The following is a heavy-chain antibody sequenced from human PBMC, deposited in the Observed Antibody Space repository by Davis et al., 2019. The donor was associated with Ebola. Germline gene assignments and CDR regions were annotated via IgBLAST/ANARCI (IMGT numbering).Heavy chain of an antibody. CDR2: IYWDDDK. V-gene: IGHV2-5*08. J-gene: IGHJ2*01. Sequence: SGPTLVKPTQTLTLTCTFSGFSLRTSGMCVSWIRQPPGKALECPALIYWDDDKRYSPSLKSRLTITKDTSKNQVVLTMTNMDPVDTATYYCAHQYMAAAGSYWYFDLWGRGTLVTVSS. CDR3: AHQYMAAAGSYWYFDL. D-gene: IGHD6-13*01. CDR1: GFSLRTSGMC.